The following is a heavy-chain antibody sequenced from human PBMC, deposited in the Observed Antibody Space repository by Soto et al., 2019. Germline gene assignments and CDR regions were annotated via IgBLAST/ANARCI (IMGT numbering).Heavy chain of an antibody. J-gene: IGHJ6*03. CDR2: IWYDGSNK. V-gene: IGHV3-33*01. CDR1: GFTFSSYG. CDR3: ARRVRRRTHSGYDQDYYYYMDV. D-gene: IGHD5-12*01. Sequence: QVQLVESGGGVVQPGRSLRLSCAASGFTFSSYGMHWVRQAPGKGLEWVAVIWYDGSNKYYADSVKGRFTISRDNSKNTLYLQMNSLRAEDTAVYYCARRVRRRTHSGYDQDYYYYMDVWGKGTTVTVSS.